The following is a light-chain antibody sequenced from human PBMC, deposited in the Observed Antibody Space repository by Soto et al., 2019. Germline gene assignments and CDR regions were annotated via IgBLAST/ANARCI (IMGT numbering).Light chain of an antibody. CDR3: QQRSNWPPYT. CDR2: NAS. J-gene: IGKJ2*01. CDR1: QSVSGH. Sequence: EIVLTQSPATLSLSPGERATLSCRASQSVSGHLAWYQQKPGQAPRLLIYNASHRATGIPARFSGSGSGTDFTLTISSLEPEDFAVYYCQQRSNWPPYTFGQGTKLEIK. V-gene: IGKV3-11*01.